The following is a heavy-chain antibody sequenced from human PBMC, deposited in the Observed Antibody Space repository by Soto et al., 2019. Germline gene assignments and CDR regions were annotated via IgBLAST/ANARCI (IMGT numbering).Heavy chain of an antibody. CDR2: INHSGST. V-gene: IGHV4-34*01. CDR1: GGSFSGYY. Sequence: SETLSLTCAVYGGSFSGYYWSWIRQPPGKGLEWIGEINHSGSTNSNPSLKSRVTISVDTSKNQFSLKLSSVTAADTAVYYCARVLTSDDYIWGSSYWGQGTLVTVSS. J-gene: IGHJ4*02. CDR3: ARVLTSDDYIWGSSY. D-gene: IGHD3-16*01.